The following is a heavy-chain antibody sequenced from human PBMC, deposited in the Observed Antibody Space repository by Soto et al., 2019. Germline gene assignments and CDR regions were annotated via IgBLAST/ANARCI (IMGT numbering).Heavy chain of an antibody. CDR2: ISGTGYNT. D-gene: IGHD6-13*01. V-gene: IGHV3-23*01. Sequence: PGGSLRLSCAASGFPFTSYAMNWVLLAPGKGLEWVSAISGTGYNTYYADSVKGRFTISRDNTKNTLYLQMNSLRAEDTAVYYCAKAGFSSSWSPKYFDYWGQGTLVTVSS. J-gene: IGHJ4*02. CDR3: AKAGFSSSWSPKYFDY. CDR1: GFPFTSYA.